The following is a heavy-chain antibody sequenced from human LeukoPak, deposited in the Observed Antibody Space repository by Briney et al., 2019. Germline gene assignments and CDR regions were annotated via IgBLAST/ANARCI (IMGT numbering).Heavy chain of an antibody. D-gene: IGHD4-11*01. CDR2: ISTSGSII. CDR3: AKDIGATDYTPEAFDI. J-gene: IGHJ3*02. V-gene: IGHV3-48*03. CDR1: GFTFGSYE. Sequence: GGSLTLSCEASGFTFGSYEMTWVRQAPGKGLEWLSYISTSGSIIVYADSVRGRFTVSRDNAKNSLYLQMSSLRAEDTALYYCAKDIGATDYTPEAFDIWGQGTMVTVSS.